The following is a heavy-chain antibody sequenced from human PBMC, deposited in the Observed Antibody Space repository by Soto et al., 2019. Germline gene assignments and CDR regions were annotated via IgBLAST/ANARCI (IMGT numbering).Heavy chain of an antibody. V-gene: IGHV4-59*01. CDR2: IYYSGST. Sequence: SETLSLTCTVSGGSMSHYYCIFIRQPPGKGLEWIGNIYYSGSTLYNPSLESRVTISVDTSKNQFSLTVSSVTAADTAVYFCARAAYSGSDGWFDPWGQGTLVTVSS. CDR1: GGSMSHYY. CDR3: ARAAYSGSDGWFDP. D-gene: IGHD1-26*01. J-gene: IGHJ5*02.